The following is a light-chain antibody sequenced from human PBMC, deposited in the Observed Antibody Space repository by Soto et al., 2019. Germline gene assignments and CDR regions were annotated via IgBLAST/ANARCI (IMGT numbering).Light chain of an antibody. CDR3: AAWDDSLNTYV. Sequence: QSVLTQPTSASGTPGERVTISCSGNSFTIGTYNVNWYRQLPGTAPKLLIHNNNERPSGVPDRFSGSKSGTSASLAISGLQSEDEADYYCAAWDDSLNTYVFGIGTKVTVL. V-gene: IGLV1-44*01. J-gene: IGLJ1*01. CDR1: SFTIGTYN. CDR2: NNN.